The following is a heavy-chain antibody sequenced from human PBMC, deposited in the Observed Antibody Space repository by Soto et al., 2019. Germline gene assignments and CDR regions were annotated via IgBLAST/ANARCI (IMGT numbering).Heavy chain of an antibody. V-gene: IGHV3-30*18. CDR2: ISYDGSNE. D-gene: IGHD3-3*01. J-gene: IGHJ4*02. CDR3: AKAPYYDFWSGYQPHFDY. CDR1: GFTFSSYG. Sequence: QVQLVESGGGVVQPGRSLRLSCAASGFTFSSYGMHWVRQAPGKGLEWVAVISYDGSNEYYADSVKGRFTISRDNSKNTLYLQMNSLRAEDTAVYYCAKAPYYDFWSGYQPHFDYWGQGTLVTVSS.